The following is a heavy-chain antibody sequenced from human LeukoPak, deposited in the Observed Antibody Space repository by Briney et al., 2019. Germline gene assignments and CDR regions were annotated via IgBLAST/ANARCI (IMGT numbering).Heavy chain of an antibody. D-gene: IGHD6-13*01. V-gene: IGHV3-21*01. CDR2: ISSSSDYI. CDR3: VRDSGSSWREGLNY. CDR1: TFTFSSDS. J-gene: IGHJ4*02. Sequence: PGGSLRLSCAASTFTFSSDSMNWVRQAPGKGLEWVSSISSSSDYIYYADSVQGRFTIFRDNAKNSLYLQMNSLRVEDSAIYYCVRDSGSSWREGLNYWGQGTLVTVSS.